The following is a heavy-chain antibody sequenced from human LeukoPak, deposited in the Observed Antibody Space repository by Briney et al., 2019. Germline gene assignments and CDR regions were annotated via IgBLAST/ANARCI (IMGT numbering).Heavy chain of an antibody. J-gene: IGHJ5*02. CDR3: ARVEGGIQLWSHNWFDP. CDR1: GGSISSYY. V-gene: IGHV4-59*01. CDR2: IYYSGST. Sequence: SETLSLTCTVSGGSISSYYWSWIRQPPGKGLEWIGYIYYSGSTNYNPSLKSRVTISVDTSKNQFSLKLSSVTAADTAVYYCARVEGGIQLWSHNWFDPWGQGTLVTVSS. D-gene: IGHD5-18*01.